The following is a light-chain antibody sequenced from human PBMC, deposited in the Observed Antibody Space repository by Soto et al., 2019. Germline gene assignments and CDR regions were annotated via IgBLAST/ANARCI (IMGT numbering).Light chain of an antibody. V-gene: IGKV3-20*01. CDR1: QSVSSSY. J-gene: IGKJ2*01. CDR2: GAS. CDR3: QQYGSSPNT. Sequence: EIGLTQSPGTLSLSPGERATLSCRASQSVSSSYLAWYQQKPGQAPRLLIYGASSRATGIPDRFSGSGSGTDFPLTISTLEPEDFAVYYCQQYGSSPNTFGQGTKLEIK.